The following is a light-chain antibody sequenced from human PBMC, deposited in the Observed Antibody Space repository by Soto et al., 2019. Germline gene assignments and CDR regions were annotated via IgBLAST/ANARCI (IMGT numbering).Light chain of an antibody. CDR1: QGISSF. V-gene: IGKV1-9*01. J-gene: IGKJ1*01. CDR3: QHYNSYSEA. Sequence: DIQWTQSPSFLSASAGDRVTITCRASQGISSFLAWYQQKPGRAPKLLIYAASTLQSGVPSRFSGSGSGTECTLTISSLQPDDFATYYCQHYNSYSEALGQGTKVDI. CDR2: AAS.